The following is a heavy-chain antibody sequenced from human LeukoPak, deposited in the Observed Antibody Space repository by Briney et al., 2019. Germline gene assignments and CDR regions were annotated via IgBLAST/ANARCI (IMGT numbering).Heavy chain of an antibody. V-gene: IGHV5-51*01. CDR3: ARHRSSSSWSGGLYYFDY. CDR1: GYSFTSYW. Sequence: GESLKISCKGSGYSFTSYWIGWVRQMPGKGLEWMGISYPGDSDTRYSPSFQGQVTISADKSISTAYLQWSSLKASDTAMYYCARHRSSSSWSGGLYYFDYWGQGTLVTVSS. D-gene: IGHD6-13*01. J-gene: IGHJ4*02. CDR2: SYPGDSDT.